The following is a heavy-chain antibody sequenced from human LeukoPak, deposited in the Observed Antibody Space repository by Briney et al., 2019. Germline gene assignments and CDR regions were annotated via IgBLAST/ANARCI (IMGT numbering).Heavy chain of an antibody. CDR2: IKQDGSKK. V-gene: IGHV3-7*04. CDR3: TRVGYIDEGIDY. CDR1: GFPFSSYW. J-gene: IGHJ4*02. D-gene: IGHD5-24*01. Sequence: GGSLRLSCVASGFPFSSYWMTWVRQAPGKGLEWVANIKQDGSKKSYVDSVKGRFTISRDNAKNSLYLQMNSLRAEDTAIYYCTRVGYIDEGIDYGGQGPLVTVSS.